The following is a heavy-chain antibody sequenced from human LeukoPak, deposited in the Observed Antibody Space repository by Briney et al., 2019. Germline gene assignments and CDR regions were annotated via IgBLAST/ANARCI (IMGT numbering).Heavy chain of an antibody. CDR1: GGSISIYY. J-gene: IGHJ4*02. V-gene: IGHV4-59*08. CDR2: IYYSGST. Sequence: PSQTLSLTWTVSGGSISIYYWTSVRQPPGKGLEWNGYIYYSGSTYYNPSHKSRVPISVDTSKNQFSLKLTSVTAADAAVYYCARLSGSPHPPFDYGGQGALVTVSS. CDR3: ARLSGSPHPPFDY. D-gene: IGHD1-26*01.